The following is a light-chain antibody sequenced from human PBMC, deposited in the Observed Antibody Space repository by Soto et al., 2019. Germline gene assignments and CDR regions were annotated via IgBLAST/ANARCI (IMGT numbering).Light chain of an antibody. CDR2: SAF. V-gene: IGKV1-6*01. CDR3: LQDYAYPLT. CDR1: QGITND. Sequence: AIQMTQSPSSLSECVGDRVTITCRASQGITNDLGWYQQKPGKAPKLLIYSAFTLHSGVPSRFSGSGSGTEFTLTISSLQPEDFATYYCLQDYAYPLTFVGGTKVEIE. J-gene: IGKJ4*01.